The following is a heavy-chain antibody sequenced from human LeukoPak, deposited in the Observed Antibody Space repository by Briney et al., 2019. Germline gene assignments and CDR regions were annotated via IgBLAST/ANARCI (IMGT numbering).Heavy chain of an antibody. D-gene: IGHD3-16*01. CDR1: GGSISSSSYY. CDR3: ARKYSFLEFGIDY. Sequence: SETLSLTCTASGGSISSSSYYWGWIRQPPGKGLEWIGSIYYSGSTYYNPSLKSRVTISVDTSKNQFSLKLSSVTAADTAVYYCARKYSFLEFGIDYWGQGTLVTVSS. CDR2: IYYSGST. V-gene: IGHV4-39*01. J-gene: IGHJ4*02.